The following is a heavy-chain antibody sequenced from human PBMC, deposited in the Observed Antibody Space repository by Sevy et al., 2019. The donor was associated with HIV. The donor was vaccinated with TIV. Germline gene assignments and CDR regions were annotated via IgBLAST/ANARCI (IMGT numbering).Heavy chain of an antibody. J-gene: IGHJ4*02. V-gene: IGHV3-33*01. CDR1: GFTFSNYA. Sequence: GGSLRLSCAATGFTFSNYAMHWVRQAPGKGMEWVAIIWSDGAYQYHGDSVKGRFTISRDNSKNTQYLQMNNVRVEDTAVYYCARGGYYYDNAAYYALDSSGQGTLVTVSS. CDR2: IWSDGAYQ. CDR3: ARGGYYYDNAAYYALDS. D-gene: IGHD3-22*01.